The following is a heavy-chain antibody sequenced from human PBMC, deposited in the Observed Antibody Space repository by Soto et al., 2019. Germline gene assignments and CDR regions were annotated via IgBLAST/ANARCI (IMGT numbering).Heavy chain of an antibody. CDR3: ARGKLLDFDSSGYYQNWLDP. V-gene: IGHV4-4*07. CDR2: IYSSGST. J-gene: IGHJ5*02. CDR1: GGSISNSY. Sequence: SETLSLTCTVSGGSISNSYWIWIRQPPGKGLEWIGRIYSSGSTNYSPSLKSRVTMSVDTSKNQFSLKLNSVTAADMAVYYCARGKLLDFDSSGYYQNWLDPWGQGTLVTVSS. D-gene: IGHD3-22*01.